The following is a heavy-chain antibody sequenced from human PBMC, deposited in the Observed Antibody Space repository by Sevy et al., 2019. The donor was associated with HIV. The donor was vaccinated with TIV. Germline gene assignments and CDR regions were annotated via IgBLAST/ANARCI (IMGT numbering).Heavy chain of an antibody. J-gene: IGHJ1*01. Sequence: SETLSLTCAVYGGSFSGYYWSWIRQPPGKGLEWIGEINHSGSTNYNPSLKSRVTISVDTSKNQFSLKLSSVTAADTAVYYCARAGYSSSWYPKYFQYWGQGTLVTVSS. CDR3: ARAGYSSSWYPKYFQY. V-gene: IGHV4-34*01. CDR1: GGSFSGYY. D-gene: IGHD6-13*01. CDR2: INHSGST.